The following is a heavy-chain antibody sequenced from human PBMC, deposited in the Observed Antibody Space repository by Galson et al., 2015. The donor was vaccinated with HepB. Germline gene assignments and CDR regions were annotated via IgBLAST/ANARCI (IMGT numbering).Heavy chain of an antibody. CDR3: ARGLAVAGKFDY. CDR1: GGTFSSYT. J-gene: IGHJ4*02. Sequence: SVKVSCKASGGTFSSYTISWVRQAPGQGLEWMGRIIPILGIANYAQKFQGRVTITADESTSTAYMELSSLRSEDTAVYYCARGLAVAGKFDYWGQGTLVTVSS. CDR2: IIPILGIA. D-gene: IGHD6-19*01. V-gene: IGHV1-69*02.